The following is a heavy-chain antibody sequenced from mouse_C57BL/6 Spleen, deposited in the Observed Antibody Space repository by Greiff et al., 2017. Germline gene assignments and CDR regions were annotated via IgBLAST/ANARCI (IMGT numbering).Heavy chain of an antibody. CDR2: ISSGGSYT. Sequence: EVKVVESGGDLVKPGGSLKLSCAASGFTFSSYGMSWVRQTPDKRLEWVATISSGGSYTYYPDSVKGRFTITRDNAKNTLYLQMSSLKSEATAMYYGARQPSLYFDYWGQGTTLTVSS. V-gene: IGHV5-6*01. CDR1: GFTFSSYG. D-gene: IGHD6-1*01. CDR3: ARQPSLYFDY. J-gene: IGHJ2*01.